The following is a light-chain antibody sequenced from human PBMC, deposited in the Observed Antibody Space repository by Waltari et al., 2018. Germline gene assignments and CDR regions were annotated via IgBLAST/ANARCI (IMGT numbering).Light chain of an antibody. Sequence: QSALTQPASVSGSPGQSITISCTGTSSDIGSYNLVSWYQQHPGKAPKLDIYAVTKRPSWFFSRFSGSKSGITASLTISGLQAEDEADYYCCSYAGFSTVVFGGGTKLTVL. CDR2: AVT. CDR3: CSYAGFSTVV. V-gene: IGLV2-23*02. CDR1: SSDIGSYNL. J-gene: IGLJ2*01.